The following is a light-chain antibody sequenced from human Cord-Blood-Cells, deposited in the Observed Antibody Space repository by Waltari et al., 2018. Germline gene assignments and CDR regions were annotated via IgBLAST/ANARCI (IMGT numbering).Light chain of an antibody. CDR3: AAWDDSLSGWV. J-gene: IGLJ3*02. V-gene: IGLV1-47*01. CDR2: RNN. Sequence: SVLTEPPSASGTPGQRVTISCSGSSSNIGSNYVYWYQQLPGTAPKLLIYRNNRRPSGVPDRFSGSKSGTSASLAINGLRSEDEADYYCAAWDDSLSGWVFGGGTKLTVL. CDR1: SSNIGSNY.